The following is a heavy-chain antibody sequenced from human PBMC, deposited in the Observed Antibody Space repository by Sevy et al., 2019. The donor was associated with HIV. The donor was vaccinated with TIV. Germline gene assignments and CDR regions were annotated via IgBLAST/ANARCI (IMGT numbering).Heavy chain of an antibody. V-gene: IGHV3-48*01. D-gene: IGHD5-12*01. CDR2: ISSDSSRI. J-gene: IGHJ6*02. CDR1: GFTFSNYD. CDR3: AREGGYTDQGMDV. Sequence: GGSLRLSCAASGFTFSNYDMNWVRQAPGKGVEGVSYISSDSSRIYYADSVKGRLTISRENAKNSLYVQMNRLRAEDTAVYYCAREGGYTDQGMDVWGQGTTVTVSS.